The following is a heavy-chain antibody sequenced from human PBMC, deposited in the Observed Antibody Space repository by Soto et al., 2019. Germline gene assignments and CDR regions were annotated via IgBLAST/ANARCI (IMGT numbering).Heavy chain of an antibody. V-gene: IGHV5-10-1*01. CDR3: ARGDIGVVGPALDV. J-gene: IGHJ6*02. D-gene: IGHD2-21*01. Sequence: PGQSLKISCKGSGYSFTSYWISRVRHMPGKGLEWMGRIDPSDSYTNYSPSFQGHVTISADKSISTAYLQWSSLKASDTAMYYCARGDIGVVGPALDVWGQGNTVTVS. CDR2: IDPSDSYT. CDR1: GYSFTSYW.